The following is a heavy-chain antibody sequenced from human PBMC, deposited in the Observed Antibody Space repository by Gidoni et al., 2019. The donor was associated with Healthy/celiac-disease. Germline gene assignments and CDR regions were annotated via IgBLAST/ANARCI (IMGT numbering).Heavy chain of an antibody. D-gene: IGHD2-21*01. CDR2: IRSKANSYAT. V-gene: IGHV3-73*02. Sequence: EVQLVESGGGLVQPGGSLKLSCAASGFTFSGSAMHWVRQASGKGLEWVGRIRSKANSYATAYAASVKGRFTISRDDSKNTAYVQMNSLKTEDTAVYYCTRQTGVVFWTNWGQGTLVTVSS. J-gene: IGHJ4*02. CDR3: TRQTGVVFWTN. CDR1: GFTFSGSA.